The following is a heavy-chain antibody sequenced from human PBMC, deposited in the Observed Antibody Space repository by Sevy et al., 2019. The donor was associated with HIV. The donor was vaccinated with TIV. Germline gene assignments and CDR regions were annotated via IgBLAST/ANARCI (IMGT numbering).Heavy chain of an antibody. CDR2: LYNNLGST. D-gene: IGHD6-13*01. V-gene: IGHV4-59*08. J-gene: IGHJ4*02. CDR3: ARGAVVIGTAATPVLDF. Sequence: SETLSLTCTVSDDSINSYYWSWIRQPPGKGLEWIGYLYNNLGSTSYSPALTSQVTISVDTSKNQFSLKLTSVTAADTAVYYCARGAVVIGTAATPVLDFWGRGSLVTVSS. CDR1: DDSINSYY.